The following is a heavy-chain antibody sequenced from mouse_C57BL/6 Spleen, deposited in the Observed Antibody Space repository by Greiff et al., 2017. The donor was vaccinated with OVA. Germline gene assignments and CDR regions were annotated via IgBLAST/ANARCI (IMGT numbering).Heavy chain of an antibody. D-gene: IGHD1-1*01. CDR2: IDPEDGET. J-gene: IGHJ1*03. CDR3: ASLPGSSYWYFDV. V-gene: IGHV14-2*01. Sequence: VQLQQSGAELVKPGASVKLSCTASGFNIKDYYMHWVKQRTEQGLEWIGRIDPEDGETKSAPKFQGKATITADTSSNTAYLQLSSLTSEDTAVYYCASLPGSSYWYFDVWGTGTTVTVSS. CDR1: GFNIKDYY.